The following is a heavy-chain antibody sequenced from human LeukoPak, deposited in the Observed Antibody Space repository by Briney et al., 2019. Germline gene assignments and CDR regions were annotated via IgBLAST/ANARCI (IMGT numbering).Heavy chain of an antibody. J-gene: IGHJ3*02. V-gene: IGHV3-23*01. D-gene: IGHD2-15*01. CDR1: GFTFSTYA. CDR3: ARASRYCTGGSCYRDAFDM. Sequence: PGGSLRLSCAASGFTFSTYAMTWVRQPPGKGLEWVSAISGRGGSTYYADSVKGRFTISRDNPRNTLYLQMNSLRDEDTAIYYCARASRYCTGGSCYRDAFDMWGQGTMVTVSP. CDR2: ISGRGGST.